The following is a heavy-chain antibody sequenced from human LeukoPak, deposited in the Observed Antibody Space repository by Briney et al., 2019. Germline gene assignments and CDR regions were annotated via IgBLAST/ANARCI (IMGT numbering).Heavy chain of an antibody. J-gene: IGHJ3*02. V-gene: IGHV4-38-2*02. CDR2: MYHSGRT. D-gene: IGHD2-2*01. CDR3: AIAGYGVVPAAMKAFDI. Sequence: SETLSLTCTVSGYSISSGYYWGWIRQPPGKGLAGIRSMYHSGRTYYNPSLKSRGAVSVDTSKNQCSLKMSSVTAADTAVYYCAIAGYGVVPAAMKAFDIWGQGTMVTVSS. CDR1: GYSISSGYY.